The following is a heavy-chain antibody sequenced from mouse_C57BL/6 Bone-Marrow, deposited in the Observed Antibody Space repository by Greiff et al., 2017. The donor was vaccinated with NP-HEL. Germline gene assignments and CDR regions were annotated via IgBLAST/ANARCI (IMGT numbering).Heavy chain of an antibody. CDR2: IYPRDGST. J-gene: IGHJ4*01. D-gene: IGHD1-1*01. CDR1: GYTFTDHT. CDR3: ACTTVVATRYAMDY. V-gene: IGHV1-78*01. Sequence: QVQLQQSDAELVKPGASVKISCKVSGYTFTDHTIHWMKQRPEQGLEWIGYIYPRDGSTNYNEKFKSKATLTVDKSSSTAYMQLSSLTSEDSAVYYCACTTVVATRYAMDYWGQGTSVTVSS.